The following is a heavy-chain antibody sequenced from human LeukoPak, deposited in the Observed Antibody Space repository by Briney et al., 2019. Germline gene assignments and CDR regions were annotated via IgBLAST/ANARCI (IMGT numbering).Heavy chain of an antibody. D-gene: IGHD6-13*01. CDR2: ISYRSSDI. CDR3: ARVYSSSWYSGYLYMDV. J-gene: IGHJ6*03. Sequence: PGGSLRLSCAASGFTFSSYWMSWVRQAPGKGLEWVSSISYRSSDIEYADSVKGRFTISRDNAKQLLYLQMSRLRAEDTAVYYCARVYSSSWYSGYLYMDVWGKGTTVTVSS. CDR1: GFTFSSYW. V-gene: IGHV3-21*01.